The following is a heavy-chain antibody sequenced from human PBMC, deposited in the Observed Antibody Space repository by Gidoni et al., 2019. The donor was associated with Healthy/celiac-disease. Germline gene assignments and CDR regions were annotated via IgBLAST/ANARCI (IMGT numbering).Heavy chain of an antibody. CDR2: IKQDGSEK. CDR1: GFTFSSYW. Sequence: EVQLVESGGGLVQPGGSRSFSCAAPGFTFSSYWMSWVRQAPGKGLEWVANIKQDGSEKYYVDSVKGRFTISRDNAKNSLYLQMNSLRAEDTAVYYCARDIVGATNDYWGQGTLVTVSS. V-gene: IGHV3-7*03. J-gene: IGHJ4*02. CDR3: ARDIVGATNDY. D-gene: IGHD1-26*01.